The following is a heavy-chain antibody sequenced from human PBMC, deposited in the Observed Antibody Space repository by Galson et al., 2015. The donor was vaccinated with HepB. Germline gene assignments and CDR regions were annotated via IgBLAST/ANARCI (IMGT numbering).Heavy chain of an antibody. CDR3: AGGGVTMVQRDCFDP. J-gene: IGHJ5*02. CDR2: INSDGSST. CDR1: GFTFSSYW. D-gene: IGHD3-10*01. V-gene: IGHV3-74*01. Sequence: SLRLSCAASGFTFSSYWMHWVRQAPGKGLVWVSRINSDGSSTSYADSVKGRFTISRDNAKNTLYLQMNSLRAEDTAVYYCAGGGVTMVQRDCFDPWGQGTLVTVSS.